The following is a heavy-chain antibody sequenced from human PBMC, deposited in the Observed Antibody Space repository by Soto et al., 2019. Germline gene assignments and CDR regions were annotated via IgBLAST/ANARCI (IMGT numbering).Heavy chain of an antibody. D-gene: IGHD2-2*01. V-gene: IGHV4-31*03. J-gene: IGHJ4*02. Sequence: QVQLQESGPGLVKPSQTLSLTCTVSGGSITSSGYYWSWIRQHPGEGLEWIGFTPNSGSTSYNPSLKSRVTISVDTSSNQFSLNLKSVTAADTAVYYCARGGGSTKVDYWGQGTLVTVSP. CDR3: ARGGGSTKVDY. CDR1: GGSITSSGYY. CDR2: TPNSGST.